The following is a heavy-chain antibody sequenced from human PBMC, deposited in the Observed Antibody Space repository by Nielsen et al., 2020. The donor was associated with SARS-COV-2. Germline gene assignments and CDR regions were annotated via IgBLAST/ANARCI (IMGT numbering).Heavy chain of an antibody. J-gene: IGHJ4*02. CDR3: ARAYSSGWYAKYFDY. D-gene: IGHD6-19*01. CDR1: GYTFPSYG. CDR2: ISAYNGNT. V-gene: IGHV1-18*04. Sequence: ASVKVSCKASGYTFPSYGISWVRQAPGQGLEWMGWISAYNGNTNYAQKLQGRVTMTTDASTSTAYMELRSLRSDDTAVYYCARAYSSGWYAKYFDYWGQGTLVTVSS.